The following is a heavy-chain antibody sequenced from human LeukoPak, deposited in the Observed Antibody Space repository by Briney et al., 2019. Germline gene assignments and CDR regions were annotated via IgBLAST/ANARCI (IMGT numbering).Heavy chain of an antibody. Sequence: SETLSLTCTVSGGSISSYYWSWIRQPAGKGLEWIGRIYTSGSTNYNPSLKSRVTMSVGTSKNQFSLKLSSVTAADTAVYYCARDHDSGPDYYDSSGYQVSGAFDIWGQGTMVTVSS. CDR3: ARDHDSGPDYYDSSGYQVSGAFDI. CDR1: GGSISSYY. D-gene: IGHD3-22*01. V-gene: IGHV4-4*07. J-gene: IGHJ3*02. CDR2: IYTSGST.